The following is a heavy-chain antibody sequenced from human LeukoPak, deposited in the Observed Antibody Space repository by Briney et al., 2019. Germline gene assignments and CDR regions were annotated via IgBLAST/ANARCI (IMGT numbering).Heavy chain of an antibody. V-gene: IGHV5-51*01. CDR2: IYPGDSDT. CDR3: ARKRGASGAVNWFDP. Sequence: GESLKISCETSGYSFTTYWIGWGRQIPGTGLEGVGAIYPGDSDTRYSPSFQGQVTISADKSVRTAYLQWNSLKASDRAMYYCARKRGASGAVNWFDPWGQGTLVTVSS. D-gene: IGHD3-10*01. J-gene: IGHJ5*02. CDR1: GYSFTTYW.